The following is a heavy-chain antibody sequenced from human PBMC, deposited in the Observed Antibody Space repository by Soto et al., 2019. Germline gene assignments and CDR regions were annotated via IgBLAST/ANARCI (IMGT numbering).Heavy chain of an antibody. CDR2: IIPMLGIR. V-gene: IGHV1-69*02. CDR1: GGTFSTYS. CDR3: TIGSWSGEVFEI. D-gene: IGHD6-13*01. Sequence: QVQLVQSGAEVKKPGSSVKVSCKDSGGTFSTYSMFWVRQAPGQGLEWMGRIIPMLGIRNYAQRFQDRVTVAADKDTATSQMEVSSLRFEDTALDYCTIGSWSGEVFEIGGQGTMVTVSS. J-gene: IGHJ3*02.